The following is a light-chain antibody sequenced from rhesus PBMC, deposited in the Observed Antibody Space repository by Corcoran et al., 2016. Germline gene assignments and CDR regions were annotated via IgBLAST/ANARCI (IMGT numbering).Light chain of an antibody. V-gene: IGKV1-74*01. Sequence: DIQMTQSPSSLSASVGDRVTITCRASENVNNYLHWYQQKPGKAPQLLIYAASTLQSGVPSRLSGSGSGTDYTFTISSLQPEDVATYYCQHSYGTPLTFGGGTKVEIK. CDR1: ENVNNY. CDR3: QHSYGTPLT. J-gene: IGKJ4*01. CDR2: AAS.